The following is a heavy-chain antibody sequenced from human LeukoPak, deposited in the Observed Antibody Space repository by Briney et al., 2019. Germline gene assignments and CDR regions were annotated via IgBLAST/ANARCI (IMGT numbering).Heavy chain of an antibody. D-gene: IGHD6-13*01. CDR3: ARARYSSSWYFDY. CDR1: GGSISSGDYY. Sequence: SQTLSLTCTVSGGSISSGDYYWSWIRQPPGKGLEWIGYIYYSGSTYYNPSLKSRVTISVDTSKNQFSMKLSSVTAADTAVYYCARARYSSSWYFDYWGQGTLVTVSS. CDR2: IYYSGST. V-gene: IGHV4-30-4*01. J-gene: IGHJ4*02.